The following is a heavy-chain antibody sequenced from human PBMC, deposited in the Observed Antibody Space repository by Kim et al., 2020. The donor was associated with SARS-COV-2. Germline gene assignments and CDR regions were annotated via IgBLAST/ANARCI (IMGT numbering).Heavy chain of an antibody. CDR2: ITSSSNSK. D-gene: IGHD1-26*01. CDR1: GFTFRSYE. V-gene: IGHV3-48*03. CDR3: ARELLVSLDAVDI. Sequence: GGSLRLSCAASGFTFRSYEMNWVRQAPGKGLEWVSYITSSSNSKYYADSVKGRFTISRDNAKDSLYLQMNGLRAEDTAVYYCARELLVSLDAVDIWGQGTMGTVSS. J-gene: IGHJ3*02.